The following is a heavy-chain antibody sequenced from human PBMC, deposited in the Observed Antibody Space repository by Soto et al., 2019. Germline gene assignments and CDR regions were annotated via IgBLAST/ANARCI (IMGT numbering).Heavy chain of an antibody. D-gene: IGHD4-17*01. CDR2: ISGSGGST. Sequence: GGSLRLSCAASGLTFSSYAMSWVRQAPGKGLEWVSAISGSGGSTYYADSVKGRFTISRDNSKNTLYLQMNSLRAEDTAVYYCARPSRDYGDFEYFQHWGQGTLVTVSS. J-gene: IGHJ1*01. CDR1: GLTFSSYA. V-gene: IGHV3-23*01. CDR3: ARPSRDYGDFEYFQH.